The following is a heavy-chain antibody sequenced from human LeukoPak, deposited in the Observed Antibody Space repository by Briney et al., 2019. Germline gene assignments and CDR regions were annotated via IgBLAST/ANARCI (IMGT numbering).Heavy chain of an antibody. CDR3: AKDPTRWLVHDYYFDY. CDR2: INHSGST. J-gene: IGHJ4*02. V-gene: IGHV4-34*01. D-gene: IGHD6-19*01. Sequence: SETLSLTCAVYGGSFSGYYWSWIRQPPGKGLEWIGEINHSGSTNYNPSLKSRVTISVDTSKNQFSLKLSSVTAADTAVYYCAKDPTRWLVHDYYFDYWGQGTLVTVSS. CDR1: GGSFSGYY.